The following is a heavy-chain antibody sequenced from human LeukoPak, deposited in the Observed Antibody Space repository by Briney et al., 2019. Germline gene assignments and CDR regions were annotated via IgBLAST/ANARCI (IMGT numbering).Heavy chain of an antibody. CDR1: GGSFRGYY. D-gene: IGHD3-10*01. CDR2: IYYSGST. V-gene: IGHV4-34*01. CDR3: ARLRVRGVIGNWFDP. Sequence: SETLSLTCAVYGGSFRGYYWSWIRQPPGKGLEWIGSIYYSGSTYYNPSLKSRVTISVDTSKNQFSLKLSSVTAADTAVYYCARLRVRGVIGNWFDPWGQGTLVTVSS. J-gene: IGHJ5*02.